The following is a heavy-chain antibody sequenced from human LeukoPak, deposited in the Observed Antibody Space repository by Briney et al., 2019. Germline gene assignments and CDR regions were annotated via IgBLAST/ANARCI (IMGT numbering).Heavy chain of an antibody. D-gene: IGHD1-26*01. J-gene: IGHJ3*02. Sequence: NHSGSTNYNPSLKSRVTISVDTSKNQFSLKLSSVTAADTAVYYCARKGATTASYDAFDIWGQGTMVTVSS. V-gene: IGHV4-34*01. CDR3: ARKGATTASYDAFDI. CDR2: NHSGST.